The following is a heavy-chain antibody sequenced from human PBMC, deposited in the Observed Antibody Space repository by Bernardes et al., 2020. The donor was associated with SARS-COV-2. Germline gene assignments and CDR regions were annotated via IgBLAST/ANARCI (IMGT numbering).Heavy chain of an antibody. CDR2: INPSGGST. CDR1: GYTFTSYY. D-gene: IGHD1-26*01. CDR3: ARDGLLCFDY. V-gene: IGHV1-46*01. J-gene: IGHJ4*02. Sequence: ASVKVSCKASGYTFTSYYIHWVRQAPGQGLEWMGMINPSGGSTTYAQKFQGRVTMTRDTSTTTFYMELSSLRSEDTAVYYCARDGLLCFDYWGQGTLVTVSS.